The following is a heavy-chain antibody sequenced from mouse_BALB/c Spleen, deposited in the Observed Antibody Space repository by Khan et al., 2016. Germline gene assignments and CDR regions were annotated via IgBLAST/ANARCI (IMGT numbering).Heavy chain of an antibody. CDR2: ISTGVNT. V-gene: IGHV5-6-5*01. CDR3: NREDHGNYADYCDY. Sequence: EVELVESGGGLVKPGESLKLSCAASGFTFRNYAMSWVRQTPQKRLEWVASISTGVNTYYADSVKGRFTISRDNARNLLYPQMSNLRSEDTAMFYCNREDHGNYADYCDYSRRGTSLTVSS. D-gene: IGHD2-1*01. CDR1: GFTFRNYA. J-gene: IGHJ2*03.